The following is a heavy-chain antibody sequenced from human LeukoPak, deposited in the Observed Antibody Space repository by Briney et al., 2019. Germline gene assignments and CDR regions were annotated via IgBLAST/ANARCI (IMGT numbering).Heavy chain of an antibody. CDR3: ARQGELEMFDY. CDR1: GGSFGTYY. J-gene: IGHJ4*02. Sequence: SETLSLTCTVSGGSFGTYYWTWFRQSPGGGLEWIGNIYYSGSTYYNPSLKSRVTMSGDTSKNQYSLKLNSVTAADTAVYYCARQGELEMFDYWGQGTLVTVSS. D-gene: IGHD1-1*01. CDR2: IYYSGST. V-gene: IGHV4-59*12.